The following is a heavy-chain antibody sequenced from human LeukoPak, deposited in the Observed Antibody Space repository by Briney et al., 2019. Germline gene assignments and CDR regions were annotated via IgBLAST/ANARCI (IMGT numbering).Heavy chain of an antibody. CDR3: ASSYSGSYGYAFDI. CDR1: GYSISSAYY. CDR2: IYTSGST. D-gene: IGHD1-26*01. J-gene: IGHJ3*02. V-gene: IGHV4-4*07. Sequence: SETLPLTCTVSGYSISSAYYCGWIRQPAGKGLEWIGRIYTSGSTNYNPSLKSRVTMSVDTSKNQFSLKLSSVTAADTAVYYCASSYSGSYGYAFDIWGQGTMVTVSS.